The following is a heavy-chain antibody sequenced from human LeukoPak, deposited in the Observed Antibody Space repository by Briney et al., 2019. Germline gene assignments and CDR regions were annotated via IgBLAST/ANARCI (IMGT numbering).Heavy chain of an antibody. D-gene: IGHD6-13*01. Sequence: ASVKVSCKTSGYTFTSYGIIWVRQAPGQGLEWMGWISAYNGNRNYAQKLQGRVTMTTDTSTSTAYMELRSLRSDDTAVYHCARGGPGWDSSSWYNYWGQGTLVTVSS. CDR2: ISAYNGNR. V-gene: IGHV1-18*01. CDR3: ARGGPGWDSSSWYNY. J-gene: IGHJ4*02. CDR1: GYTFTSYG.